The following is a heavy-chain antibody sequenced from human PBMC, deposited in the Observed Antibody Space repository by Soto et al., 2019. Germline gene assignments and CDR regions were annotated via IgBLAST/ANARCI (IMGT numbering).Heavy chain of an antibody. D-gene: IGHD3-22*01. CDR3: ARGSGSQWYFDL. V-gene: IGHV3-30-3*01. J-gene: IGHJ2*01. CDR1: GFTFSSYA. CDR2: ISYDGSNK. Sequence: QVQLVESGGGVVQPGRSLRLSCAASGFTFSSYAMHWVRQAPGKGLEWVAVISYDGSNKYYADSVKGRFTISRDNSKNTLYLQMNSLRAEATAVDYCARGSGSQWYFDLWGRGTLVTVSS.